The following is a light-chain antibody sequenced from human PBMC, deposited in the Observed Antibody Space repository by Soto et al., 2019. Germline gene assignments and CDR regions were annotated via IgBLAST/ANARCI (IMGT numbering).Light chain of an antibody. Sequence: QSVLTRPASVSGSPGQSITISFTGTTSDVGGYNSVSWYQQHPGKAPKLIIYEVRRRPSGVSNRFSGSMAANTASLTISGLQTEDEADYYCCSFTTTTSYVFGTGTKVTVL. CDR1: TSDVGGYNS. CDR3: CSFTTTTSYV. V-gene: IGLV2-14*03. J-gene: IGLJ1*01. CDR2: EVR.